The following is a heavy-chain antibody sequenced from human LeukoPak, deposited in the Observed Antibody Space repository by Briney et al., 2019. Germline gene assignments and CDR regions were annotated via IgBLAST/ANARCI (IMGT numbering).Heavy chain of an antibody. V-gene: IGHV4-34*01. CDR2: INHSGST. D-gene: IGHD4-17*01. J-gene: IGHJ3*02. CDR3: ARGDMTTVTTVAFDI. CDR1: GGSFSGYY. Sequence: SETLSLTCAVYGGSFSGYYWSWIRQPPGKGLEWIGEINHSGSTNYNPSLKSRVTISVDTSKNQFSLKLSSVTAADTAVYYCARGDMTTVTTVAFDIWGQGTMVTVSS.